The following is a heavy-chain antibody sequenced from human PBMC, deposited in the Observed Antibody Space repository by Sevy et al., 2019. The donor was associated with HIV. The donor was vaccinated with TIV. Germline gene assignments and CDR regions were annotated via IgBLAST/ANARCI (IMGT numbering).Heavy chain of an antibody. V-gene: IGHV1-18*01. J-gene: IGHJ5*02. D-gene: IGHD2-15*01. CDR1: GCTFTSYG. CDR3: ARSRYCSGGSCNGYNWFDP. CDR2: ISAYNGNT. Sequence: ASVKVSCKASGCTFTSYGISWVRQAPGQGLEWMGWISAYNGNTNYAQKLQGRVTMTTDTSTSTAYMELSSLRSDDTAVYYCARSRYCSGGSCNGYNWFDPWGQGTLVTVSS.